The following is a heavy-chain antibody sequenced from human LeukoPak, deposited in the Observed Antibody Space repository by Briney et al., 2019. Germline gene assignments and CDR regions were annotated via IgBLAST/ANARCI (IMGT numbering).Heavy chain of an antibody. V-gene: IGHV3-53*05. Sequence: GGSLRHSCAASEFTVSVNYKSWVRQAPGKGLEWVSFIYSGGSTYYADSVKGRFTISRDKSKSTLYLQMNSLRAEDTAMYYCARGIAMTTLNALDIWGQGTVVTVSS. CDR1: EFTVSVNY. J-gene: IGHJ3*02. CDR2: IYSGGST. D-gene: IGHD1-1*01. CDR3: ARGIAMTTLNALDI.